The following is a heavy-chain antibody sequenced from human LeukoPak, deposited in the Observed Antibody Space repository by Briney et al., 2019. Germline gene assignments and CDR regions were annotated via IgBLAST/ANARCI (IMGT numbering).Heavy chain of an antibody. CDR1: GFTFSSYS. J-gene: IGHJ4*02. D-gene: IGHD5-12*01. Sequence: GGSLRLSCAASGFTFSSYSMNWVRQAPGKGLEWVSYISSSSSTIYYADSVKGRFTISRDNAKNPLYLQMNSLRAEDTAVYYCASFQWLRYFDFWGQGTLVTVSS. CDR3: ASFQWLRYFDF. CDR2: ISSSSSTI. V-gene: IGHV3-48*01.